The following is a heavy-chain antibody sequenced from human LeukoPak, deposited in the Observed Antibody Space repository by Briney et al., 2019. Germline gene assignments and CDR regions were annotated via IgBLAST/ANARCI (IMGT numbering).Heavy chain of an antibody. V-gene: IGHV1-2*02. Sequence: ASVKVSCKASGYTFTGYYMHWVRQAPGQGLEWMGWINPHSGGPNYAQKFQGRVTMTRDTSISTAYMELSRLRSDDTAVYYCARGSDYGDYPGYWGQGTLVTVSS. D-gene: IGHD4-17*01. CDR1: GYTFTGYY. CDR3: ARGSDYGDYPGY. J-gene: IGHJ4*02. CDR2: INPHSGGP.